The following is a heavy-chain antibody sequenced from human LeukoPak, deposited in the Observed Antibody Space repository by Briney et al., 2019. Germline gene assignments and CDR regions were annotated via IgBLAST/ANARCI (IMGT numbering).Heavy chain of an antibody. V-gene: IGHV4-59*01. Sequence: SETLSLTCSVSGESMRSSYWTWIRQSPGKGLEWIGYIDNTGTTYYNPSLESRVAISVDTSKSQFYLKVTSVTTAGTALYFCARVRVAMAGDALDIWGQGTMVTVSS. CDR2: IDNTGTT. J-gene: IGHJ3*02. CDR1: GESMRSSY. CDR3: ARVRVAMAGDALDI. D-gene: IGHD6-19*01.